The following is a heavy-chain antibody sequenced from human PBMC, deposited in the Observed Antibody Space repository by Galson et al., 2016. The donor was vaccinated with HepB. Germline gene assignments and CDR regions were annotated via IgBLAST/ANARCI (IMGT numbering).Heavy chain of an antibody. J-gene: IGHJ6*02. CDR3: ARGATLWATPLDCTSVRCNINYYYYGMDV. Sequence: SLRLSCAGSGFTFSSFSMNWVRQAPGKGLEWVSYISSSSSFIYYADSVRGRFTISRDNAKNSLFLQMNSLRDVDTAIYYCARGATLWATPLDCTSVRCNINYYYYGMDVWGQGTTVTVSS. V-gene: IGHV3-48*02. D-gene: IGHD2-8*02. CDR2: ISSSSSFI. CDR1: GFTFSSFS.